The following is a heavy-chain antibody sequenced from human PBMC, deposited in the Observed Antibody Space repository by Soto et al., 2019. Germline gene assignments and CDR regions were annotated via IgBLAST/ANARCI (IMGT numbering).Heavy chain of an antibody. CDR3: AKARSGGSCYYRCGWFDP. CDR2: ISGSGGST. D-gene: IGHD2-15*01. V-gene: IGHV3-23*01. CDR1: GFTFSSYA. Sequence: GGSLRLSCAASGFTFSSYAMSWVRQAPGKGLEWVSAISGSGGSTYYADSVKGRFTISRDNSKNTLYLQMNSLRAEDTAVYYCAKARSGGSCYYRCGWFDPWGQGTLVTVSS. J-gene: IGHJ5*02.